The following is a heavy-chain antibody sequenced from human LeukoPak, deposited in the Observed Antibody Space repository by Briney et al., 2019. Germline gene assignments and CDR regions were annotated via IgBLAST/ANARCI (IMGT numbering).Heavy chain of an antibody. J-gene: IGHJ4*02. Sequence: PGGSLRPSCAASGFTFSTYWMHWVRQAPGKGLVWVSRINTDGSSTTYADSVKGRFTISRDNARNTLYLQVSSLRAEDTSVYYCARQSYYYDSSGYYHDYWGQGTLVTVSS. D-gene: IGHD3-22*01. CDR1: GFTFSTYW. V-gene: IGHV3-74*01. CDR3: ARQSYYYDSSGYYHDY. CDR2: INTDGSST.